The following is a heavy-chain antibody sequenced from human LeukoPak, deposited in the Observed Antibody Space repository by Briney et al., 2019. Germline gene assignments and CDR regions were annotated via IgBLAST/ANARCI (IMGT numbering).Heavy chain of an antibody. CDR1: GESFTDHH. D-gene: IGHD1-14*01. CDR2: ISHDEGT. CDR3: ARGPDSRKAGY. J-gene: IGHJ4*02. Sequence: SETLSLTCGIYGESFTDHHLSWIRQPPGKGLEWIGEISHDEGTNYNPSLKSRVTISLDMSKSHFSLRLTSVTAADTAVYYCARGPDSRKAGYWGPGTLVTVSS. V-gene: IGHV4-34*01.